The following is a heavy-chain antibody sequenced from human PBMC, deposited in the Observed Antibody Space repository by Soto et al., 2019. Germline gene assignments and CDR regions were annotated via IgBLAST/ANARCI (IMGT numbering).Heavy chain of an antibody. Sequence: GGSLRLSCAASGFTFSNSALAWVRQAPGKGLDWVSGISASDDTTYYAGSVKGRFTVSRDKSKSTLYLQMNGLRADDTAVYYCAKPLGVLTALRAFDIWGQGTMVTVSS. J-gene: IGHJ3*02. D-gene: IGHD2-21*02. V-gene: IGHV3-23*01. CDR1: GFTFSNSA. CDR3: AKPLGVLTALRAFDI. CDR2: ISASDDTT.